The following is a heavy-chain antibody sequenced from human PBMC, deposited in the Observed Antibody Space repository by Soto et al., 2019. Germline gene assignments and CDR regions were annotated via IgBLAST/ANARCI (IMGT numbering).Heavy chain of an antibody. V-gene: IGHV1-69*01. CDR3: VRNRYYYDRNAYFHNLDY. CDR2: IIPLLNTA. CDR1: GDTFTSFG. J-gene: IGHJ4*02. D-gene: IGHD3-22*01. Sequence: QVQLVQSGAEVKKPGSSVTVSCKASGDTFTSFGITWVRQAPGQGLEWVGGIIPLLNTANYAQNLQGRVTITVDESTNTAYMALISLRSEDTAVYYCVRNRYYYDRNAYFHNLDYWGQGTLVTVSS.